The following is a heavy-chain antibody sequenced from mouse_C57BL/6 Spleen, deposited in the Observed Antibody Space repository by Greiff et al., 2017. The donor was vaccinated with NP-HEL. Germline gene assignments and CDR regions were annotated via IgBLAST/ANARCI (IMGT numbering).Heavy chain of an antibody. V-gene: IGHV1-7*01. J-gene: IGHJ3*01. Sequence: QVQLQQSGAELAKPGASVKLSCKASGYTFTSYWMHWVKQRPGQGLEWIGYINPSSGYTKYNQKFKDKATLTADKSSSTAYMQLSSLTYEDSAVYYCARGDYGSSYVGWFAYWGQGTLVTVSA. CDR1: GYTFTSYW. CDR3: ARGDYGSSYVGWFAY. D-gene: IGHD1-1*01. CDR2: INPSSGYT.